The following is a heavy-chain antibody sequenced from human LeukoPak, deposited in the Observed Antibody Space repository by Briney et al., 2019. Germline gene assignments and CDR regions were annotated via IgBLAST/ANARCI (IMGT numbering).Heavy chain of an antibody. CDR3: ARDRMATIYYFDY. D-gene: IGHD5-24*01. CDR1: GFTFSSYS. Sequence: GGSLRPSCAASGFTFSSYSMNWVRQAPGKGLEWVSYISSSSSTIYYADSVKGRFTISRDNAKNSLYLQMNGLRAEDTAVYYCARDRMATIYYFDYWGQGTLVTVSS. CDR2: ISSSSSTI. J-gene: IGHJ4*02. V-gene: IGHV3-48*01.